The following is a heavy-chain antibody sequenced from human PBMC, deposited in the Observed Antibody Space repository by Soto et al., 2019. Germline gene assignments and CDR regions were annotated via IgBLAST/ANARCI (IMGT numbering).Heavy chain of an antibody. V-gene: IGHV1-18*01. J-gene: IGHJ6*02. Sequence: ASVKVSCKASGYTFTSYGISWVRQAPGQGLEWMGWISAYNGNTNYAQKLQGRVTMTTDTSTSTAYMELRSLRSDDTAVYYCARSSRGNSYYYYGMDVWGQGTTVTVSS. CDR1: GYTFTSYG. CDR3: ARSSRGNSYYYYGMDV. D-gene: IGHD4-4*01. CDR2: ISAYNGNT.